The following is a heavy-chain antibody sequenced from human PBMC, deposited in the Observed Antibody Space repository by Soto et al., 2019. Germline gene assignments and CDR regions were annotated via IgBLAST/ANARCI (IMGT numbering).Heavy chain of an antibody. J-gene: IGHJ4*02. CDR1: GVSITSHY. V-gene: IGHV4-59*11. Sequence: QVQLQESGPGLVKPSETLSLTCTVSGVSITSHYWTWIRQPPGKGLEWIGNIHYSGSTNYSTSLKSQVIISADTSENQSSLKLSSVTSADTAVYYCTGGGPGHPFDYWGQGTLVTVSS. CDR3: TGGGPGHPFDY. D-gene: IGHD7-27*01. CDR2: IHYSGST.